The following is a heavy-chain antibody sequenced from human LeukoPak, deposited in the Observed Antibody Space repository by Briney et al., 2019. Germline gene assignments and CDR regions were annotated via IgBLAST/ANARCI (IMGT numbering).Heavy chain of an antibody. J-gene: IGHJ4*02. CDR2: IYPGDSDT. CDR1: GYSFSSYW. CDR3: ARGGEYSYASSDY. D-gene: IGHD5-18*01. V-gene: IGHV5-51*01. Sequence: GESLKISCKGSGYSFSSYWIGWVRQMPGKGLEWMGIIYPGDSDTGYSPSFQGQVTISADKSISTAYLQWSSLKASDTAMYYCARGGEYSYASSDYWGQGTLVTVSS.